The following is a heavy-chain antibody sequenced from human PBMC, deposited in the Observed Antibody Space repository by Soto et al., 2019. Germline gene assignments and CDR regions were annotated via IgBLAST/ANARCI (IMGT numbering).Heavy chain of an antibody. V-gene: IGHV1-46*01. Sequence: ASVKVSCKASGNSFTTYYRHWVRQAPGQGLEWMGIINPSGVRTTYAQKFQGRVTMTRDTSTSTFHMELSSLTSEDTAVYYCAGLYHYDSSGYYDYWGHGTLVTLSS. CDR2: INPSGVRT. J-gene: IGHJ4*01. CDR1: GNSFTTYY. CDR3: AGLYHYDSSGYYDY. D-gene: IGHD3-22*01.